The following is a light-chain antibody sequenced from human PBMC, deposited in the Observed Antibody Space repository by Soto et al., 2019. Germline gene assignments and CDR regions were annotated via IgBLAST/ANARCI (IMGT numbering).Light chain of an antibody. J-gene: IGLJ1*01. CDR2: EVS. CDR3: TSYTSSSTLDV. V-gene: IGLV2-14*01. CDR1: SSDVGGYNY. Sequence: QSALTQPASVSGSLGQSITISCTGSSSDVGGYNYVTWYQQHPGKAPKLMIYEVSNRPSGVSNRFSGSKSGHTASLTISGLQSEDEADYFCTSYTSSSTLDVFGTGTKLTVL.